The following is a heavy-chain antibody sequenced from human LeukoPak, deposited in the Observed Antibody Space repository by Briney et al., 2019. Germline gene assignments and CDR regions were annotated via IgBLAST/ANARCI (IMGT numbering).Heavy chain of an antibody. CDR2: INPSGGST. V-gene: IGHV1-46*01. Sequence: ASVKVSCKASGYTFTSYYMHWVRQAPGQGLEWMGIINPSGGSTSYAQKFQGRVTMTRDMSTSTVYMELSSLRSEDTAVYYCAREVGNYGDYNDAFDIWGQGTMVTVSS. CDR1: GYTFTSYY. D-gene: IGHD4-17*01. CDR3: AREVGNYGDYNDAFDI. J-gene: IGHJ3*02.